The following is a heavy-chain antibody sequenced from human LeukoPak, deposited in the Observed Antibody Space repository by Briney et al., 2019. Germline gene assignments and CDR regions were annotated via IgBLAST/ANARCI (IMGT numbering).Heavy chain of an antibody. CDR1: GYTFTDYY. V-gene: IGHV1-2*06. CDR3: ARDSEAYYDFWSGHPGNWFDP. CDR2: INPNSGGT. D-gene: IGHD3-3*01. Sequence: ASVKVSCKASGYTFTDYYMHWVRQAPGQGLEWMGRINPNSGGTNYAQKFQGRVTMTRDTSISTAYMELSRLRSDDTAVYYCARDSEAYYDFWSGHPGNWFDPWGQGTLVTVSS. J-gene: IGHJ5*02.